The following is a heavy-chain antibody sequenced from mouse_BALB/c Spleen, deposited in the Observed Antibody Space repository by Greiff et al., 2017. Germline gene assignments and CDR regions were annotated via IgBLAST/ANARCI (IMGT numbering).Heavy chain of an antibody. D-gene: IGHD2-4*01. CDR3: ARGRDDYDDYAMDY. CDR1: GFTFSSYA. J-gene: IGHJ4*01. CDR2: ISSGGST. Sequence: EVMLVESGGGLVKPGGSLKLSCAASGFTFSSYAMSWVRQTPEKRLEWVASISSGGSTYYPDSVKGRFTISRDNARNILYLQMSSLRSEDTAMYYCARGRDDYDDYAMDYWGQGTSVTVSS. V-gene: IGHV5-6-5*01.